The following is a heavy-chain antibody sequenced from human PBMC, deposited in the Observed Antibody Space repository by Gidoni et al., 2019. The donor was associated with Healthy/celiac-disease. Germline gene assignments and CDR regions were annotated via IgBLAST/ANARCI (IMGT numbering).Heavy chain of an antibody. D-gene: IGHD6-19*01. CDR3: TRDRDGWPRFDY. J-gene: IGHJ4*02. CDR1: VFNFGDYA. CDR2: IRSKAYGGTT. Sequence: EVQLVESGGGLVQPGRSLRLSCTASVFNFGDYAMIWFRQAPGKGLEWVGFIRSKAYGGTTEYAASLKGRFTISRDDSKSIAYRQMNSLKTEDTAVYYCTRDRDGWPRFDYWGQGTLFTVSS. V-gene: IGHV3-49*03.